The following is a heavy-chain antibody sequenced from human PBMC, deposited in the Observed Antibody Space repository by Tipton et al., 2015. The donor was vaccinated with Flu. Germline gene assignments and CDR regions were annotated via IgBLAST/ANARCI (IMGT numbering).Heavy chain of an antibody. V-gene: IGHV4-39*07. CDR2: IYYSGTT. Sequence: TLSLTCTVSGGSISSYTYYWGWFRQSPGTGLEWIGSIYYSGTTYYNPSLKSRVTMSIDTSKNQFSLKVTSVTAADTAVYYCARCRSGYCDWFDPWGQGTLVTVSS. J-gene: IGHJ5*02. D-gene: IGHD3-22*01. CDR3: ARCRSGYCDWFDP. CDR1: GGSISSYTYY.